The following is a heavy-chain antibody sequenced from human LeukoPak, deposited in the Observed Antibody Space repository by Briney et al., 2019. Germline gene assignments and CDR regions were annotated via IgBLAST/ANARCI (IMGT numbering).Heavy chain of an antibody. CDR1: GFTFNSYA. V-gene: IGHV3-23*01. D-gene: IGHD6-6*01. CDR2: ISGSGATT. J-gene: IGHJ5*02. CDR3: AKGVFEYSSSSVWFDP. Sequence: QPGGSLRLSCAASGFTFNSYAMSWVRQAPGKGLEGVSGISGSGATTSYADSVKGRFTISKDNSKKTLHLRMNSLRAEDTAVYYCAKGVFEYSSSSVWFDPWGQGTLVTVSS.